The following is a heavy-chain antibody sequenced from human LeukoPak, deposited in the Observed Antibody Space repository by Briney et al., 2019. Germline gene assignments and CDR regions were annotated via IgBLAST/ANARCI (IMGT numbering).Heavy chain of an antibody. CDR1: GYNFTGYW. V-gene: IGHV5-51*01. D-gene: IGHD2-2*01. CDR2: IYPGDSDT. Sequence: GESLKISCRGSGYNFTGYWIGWVRQMPGKGLEWMGIIYPGDSDTRYSPSFQGQVTISADKSISTAYLQWSSLQASDTAMYYCARLLGGGPAATLFDYWGRGTLVTVSS. J-gene: IGHJ4*02. CDR3: ARLLGGGPAATLFDY.